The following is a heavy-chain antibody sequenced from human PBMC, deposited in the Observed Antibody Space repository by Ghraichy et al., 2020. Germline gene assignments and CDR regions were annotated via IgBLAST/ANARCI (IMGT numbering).Heavy chain of an antibody. D-gene: IGHD4-23*01. CDR1: GFTFSGYT. CDR3: ARAATVVRFYYYDSLDV. CDR2: ITSSSRSI. J-gene: IGHJ6*02. Sequence: GSLRLSCVGSGFTFSGYTLNWVRQSPGKGLEWVSSITSSSRSIFYADSVKGRFTISRDNAQNSLYLQMNSLRDEDTAVYYCARAATVVRFYYYDSLDVWGQGTTVTVSS. V-gene: IGHV3-48*02.